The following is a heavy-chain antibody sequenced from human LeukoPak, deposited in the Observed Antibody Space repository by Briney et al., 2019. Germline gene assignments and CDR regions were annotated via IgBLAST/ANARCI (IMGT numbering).Heavy chain of an antibody. J-gene: IGHJ5*02. D-gene: IGHD5-12*01. CDR1: GGSISSGDYY. V-gene: IGHV4-30-4*01. CDR2: IYYSGST. CDR3: ARVGYSGYENLVFWFDP. Sequence: SETLSLTCTVSGGSISSGDYYWSWIRQPPGKGLEWIGYIYYSGSTYYNPSLKSRVTISVGTSKNQFSLKLSSVTAADTAVYYCARVGYSGYENLVFWFDPWGQGTLVTVSS.